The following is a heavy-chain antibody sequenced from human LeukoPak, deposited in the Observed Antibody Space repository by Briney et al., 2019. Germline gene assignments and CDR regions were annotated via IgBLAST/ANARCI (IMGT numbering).Heavy chain of an antibody. CDR1: GFTFTTSW. D-gene: IGHD4-11*01. V-gene: IGHV5-51*01. J-gene: IGHJ3*02. CDR2: IYPGDSDI. Sequence: GESLRISCQGSGFTFTTSWIGWVRQLPGKGLEWMGIIYPGDSDIRYSPSLRGQVTISADKSINTAYLQWTSLKASDTAMYYCARQLTTLRGFDIWGQGTMVTASS. CDR3: ARQLTTLRGFDI.